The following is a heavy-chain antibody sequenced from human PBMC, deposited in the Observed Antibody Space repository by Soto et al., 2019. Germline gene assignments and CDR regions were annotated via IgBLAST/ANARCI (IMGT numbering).Heavy chain of an antibody. J-gene: IGHJ4*02. D-gene: IGHD6-19*01. V-gene: IGHV6-1*01. Sequence: HSQTLSLTCAISGDSVSSTSAAWSWIRQSPSRGLEWLGRTYYRSKWYSDYAVSVKSRITINPDTSKNQFSLQLNSVTPEDTAVYYCARGSYYSGWVWGQGTLVTSPQ. CDR1: GDSVSSTSAA. CDR2: TYYRSKWYS. CDR3: ARGSYYSGWV.